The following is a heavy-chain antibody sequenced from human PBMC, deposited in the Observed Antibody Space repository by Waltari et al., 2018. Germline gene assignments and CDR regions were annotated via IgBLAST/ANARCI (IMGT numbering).Heavy chain of an antibody. V-gene: IGHV4-34*01. J-gene: IGHJ4*02. Sequence: QVQLQPWGAGLLKPSETLSLTCAVYGGSFSGYYWSWIRPPPGKGLEWIGEINHSGSTNYNPSLKSRVTISVDTSKNQFSLKLSSVTAADTAVYYCARGDGPSDGSSWPYFDYWGQGTLVTVSS. CDR1: GGSFSGYY. D-gene: IGHD6-13*01. CDR2: INHSGST. CDR3: ARGDGPSDGSSWPYFDY.